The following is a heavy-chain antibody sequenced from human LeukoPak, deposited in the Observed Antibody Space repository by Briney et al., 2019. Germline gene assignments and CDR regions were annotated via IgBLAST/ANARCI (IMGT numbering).Heavy chain of an antibody. Sequence: GGSLRLSCIASGFTFTDYAMSWVRQAPGEGLEWVSAISGDGGGYTYYADSVKGRFTISRVNSKNTLYREMNSLRAEDTAVYYCAKDLTSGSGSYDYWGQGTPVTVSS. J-gene: IGHJ4*02. CDR3: AKDLTSGSGSYDY. V-gene: IGHV3-23*01. CDR1: GFTFTDYA. CDR2: ISGDGGGYT. D-gene: IGHD3-10*01.